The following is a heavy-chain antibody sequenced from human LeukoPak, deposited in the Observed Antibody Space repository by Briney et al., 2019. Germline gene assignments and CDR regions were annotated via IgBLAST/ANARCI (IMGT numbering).Heavy chain of an antibody. V-gene: IGHV4-59*01. CDR1: GGSFSGYY. D-gene: IGHD4-23*01. CDR2: IYYSGST. CDR3: ARGPEFATRGNSEDNKYYFDY. Sequence: SETLSLTCAVYGGSFSGYYWSWIRQPPGKGLEWIGYIYYSGSTNYNPSLKSRVTISVDTSKKQFSLKLSSVTAADTAVYYCARGPEFATRGNSEDNKYYFDYWGQGTLVTVSS. J-gene: IGHJ4*02.